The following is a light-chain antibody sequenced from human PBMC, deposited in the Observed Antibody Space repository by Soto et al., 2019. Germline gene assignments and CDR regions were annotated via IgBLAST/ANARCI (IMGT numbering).Light chain of an antibody. J-gene: IGKJ2*01. CDR1: QSVGSD. CDR3: QQYNKWPYT. CDR2: GAS. Sequence: EIVMTQSPSTLSLSPGEGATLSCRASQSVGSDFAWYQQKPGQSPRLLMYGASTRATGIPARFSGSGSGTEFTLTISSLQSEDFAVYYCQQYNKWPYTFGQGTNLEIK. V-gene: IGKV3-15*01.